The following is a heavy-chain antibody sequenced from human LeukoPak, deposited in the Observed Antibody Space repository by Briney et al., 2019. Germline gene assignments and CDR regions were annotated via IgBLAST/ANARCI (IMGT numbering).Heavy chain of an antibody. CDR1: GGSISSYY. D-gene: IGHD2-8*01. Sequence: SETLSLTCTVSGGSISSYYWSWIRQPPGKGLEWIGEINHSGSTNYNPSLKSRVTISVDTSKNQFSLKLSSVTAADTAVYYCARGKWAFDIWGQGTMVTVSS. CDR3: ARGKWAFDI. V-gene: IGHV4-34*01. CDR2: INHSGST. J-gene: IGHJ3*02.